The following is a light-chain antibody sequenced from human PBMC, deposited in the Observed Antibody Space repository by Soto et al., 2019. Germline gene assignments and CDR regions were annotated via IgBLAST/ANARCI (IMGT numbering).Light chain of an antibody. CDR2: LNSDGSH. J-gene: IGLJ2*01. V-gene: IGLV4-69*01. CDR3: QTWGTGIVI. CDR1: SGHSNYA. Sequence: QAVVTQSPSASASLGASVKLTCTLSSGHSNYAIAWHQQQPEKGPRYLMKLNSDGSHSKGDGIPDRFSGSSSGAERYVTISSLQSEDEAVYYCQTWGTGIVIFGGGTKLTVL.